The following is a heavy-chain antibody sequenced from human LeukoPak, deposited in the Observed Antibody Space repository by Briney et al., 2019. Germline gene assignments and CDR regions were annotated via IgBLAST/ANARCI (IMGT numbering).Heavy chain of an antibody. V-gene: IGHV4-59*01. J-gene: IGHJ5*02. Sequence: PSETLSLTCTFSGGSMRSYYWGWIRQAPGKGLEWIGFISYSGYTSYSPSLSSRVAISRDTSKSQFSLRLTSMTPADTAIYYCARVRTDHGGMFFDPSAQGTLVTVSS. CDR1: GGSMRSYY. CDR2: ISYSGYT. D-gene: IGHD4-23*01. CDR3: ARVRTDHGGMFFDP.